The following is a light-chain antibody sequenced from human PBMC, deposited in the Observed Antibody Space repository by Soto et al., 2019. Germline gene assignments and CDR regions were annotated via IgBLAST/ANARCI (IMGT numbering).Light chain of an antibody. CDR1: SSNIGAGHD. V-gene: IGLV1-40*01. J-gene: IGLJ1*01. Sequence: QSVLTQPPSVSGAPGQRVTISCTGSSSNIGAGHDVHWYQQLPGTAPKLLIYGDSNRPSGVPDRFSGSKSGASASLAITGLQAEDEDEYHCLSYDSDMSRPRYVFGTGTKLTVL. CDR2: GDS. CDR3: LSYDSDMSRPRYV.